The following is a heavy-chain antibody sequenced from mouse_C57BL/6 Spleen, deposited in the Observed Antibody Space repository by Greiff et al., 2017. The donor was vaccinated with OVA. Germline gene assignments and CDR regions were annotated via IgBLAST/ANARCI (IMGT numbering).Heavy chain of an antibody. D-gene: IGHD1-1*01. Sequence: QVLLQQSGAELVKPGASVKISCKASGYAFSSYWMNWVKQRPGKGLEWIGQLYPGDGDTNYNGKFKGKATLTADKSSSTAYMQLSSLTSEDSAVYFCASYYYGSSYFDYWGQGTTLTVSS. CDR2: LYPGDGDT. CDR1: GYAFSSYW. J-gene: IGHJ2*01. CDR3: ASYYYGSSYFDY. V-gene: IGHV1-80*01.